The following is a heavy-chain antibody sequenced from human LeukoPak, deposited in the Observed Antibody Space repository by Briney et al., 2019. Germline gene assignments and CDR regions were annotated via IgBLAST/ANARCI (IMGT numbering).Heavy chain of an antibody. Sequence: GGSLRLSCAASGFTFSSYWISWVRRAPGKGLEWVANIKQDGSEKYYVDSVKGRFTISRDNAKNSLYLQMNSLRAEDTAVYYCARHERYSSFFFDYWGQGTLVTVSS. J-gene: IGHJ4*02. CDR1: GFTFSSYW. CDR3: ARHERYSSFFFDY. CDR2: IKQDGSEK. D-gene: IGHD6-19*01. V-gene: IGHV3-7*01.